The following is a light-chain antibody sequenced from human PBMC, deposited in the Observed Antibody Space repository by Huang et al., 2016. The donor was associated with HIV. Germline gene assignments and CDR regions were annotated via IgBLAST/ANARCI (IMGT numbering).Light chain of an antibody. J-gene: IGKJ4*01. CDR2: IAS. Sequence: DIVMPQSPLYLPVPPGEPASIACRSNKSLLYITGDIYLEWYVQKPGKSPQLLIYIASKRASGVPDRVSGSGSGTDFTLKISRVEAEDVGVYYCMQPLKIPLTFGGGTRVEIK. V-gene: IGKV2-28*01. CDR1: KSLLYITGDIY. CDR3: MQPLKIPLT.